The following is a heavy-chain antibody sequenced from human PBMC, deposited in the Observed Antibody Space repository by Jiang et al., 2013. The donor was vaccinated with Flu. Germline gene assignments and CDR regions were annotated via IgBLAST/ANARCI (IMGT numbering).Heavy chain of an antibody. CDR3: ARDGLGSMVRGVRSFDY. D-gene: IGHD3-10*01. J-gene: IGHJ4*02. CDR2: ISSSSSYI. CDR1: SYS. Sequence: SYSMNWVRQAPGKGLEWVSSISSSSSYIYYADSVKGRFTISRDNAKNSLYLQMNSLRAEDTAVYYCARDGLGSMVRGVRSFDYWGQGTLVTVSS. V-gene: IGHV3-21*01.